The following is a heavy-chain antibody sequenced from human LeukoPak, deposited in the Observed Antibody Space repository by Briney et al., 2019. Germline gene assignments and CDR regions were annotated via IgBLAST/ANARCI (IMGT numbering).Heavy chain of an antibody. CDR3: ARVAPGARSSRWPGYYGMDV. V-gene: IGHV3-48*03. Sequence: PGGSLRLSCAASGFTFSSFEMNWVRQAPGKGLEWVLYISSSGHTIYYAGSVKGRFTISRDNAKNSLYLQMNSLRPEDTALYYCARVAPGARSSRWPGYYGMDVWGQGTTVTVSS. CDR2: ISSSGHTI. J-gene: IGHJ6*02. D-gene: IGHD6-19*01. CDR1: GFTFSSFE.